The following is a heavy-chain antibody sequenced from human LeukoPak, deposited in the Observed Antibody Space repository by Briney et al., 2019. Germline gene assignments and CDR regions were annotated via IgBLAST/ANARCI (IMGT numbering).Heavy chain of an antibody. D-gene: IGHD3-9*01. CDR1: GGSISSHY. CDR3: ARRIRYFDGNHWFDP. J-gene: IGHJ5*02. V-gene: IGHV4-59*11. CDR2: IYYSGST. Sequence: SETLSLTCTVSGGSISSHYWSWIRQPPGKGLEWIGYIYYSGSTNYNPSLKSRVTISVDTSKNQFSLKLSSVTAADTAVYYCARRIRYFDGNHWFDPWGQGTLVTVSS.